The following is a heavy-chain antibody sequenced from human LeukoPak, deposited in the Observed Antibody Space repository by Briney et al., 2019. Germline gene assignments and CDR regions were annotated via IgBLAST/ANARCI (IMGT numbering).Heavy chain of an antibody. V-gene: IGHV4-4*08. Sequence: PSDTLSLTCAGSAGSICNSYCSWARQPPGKGPEFIGYISTGGDINYSPSLRSRATMSINPSNNQVSLTLTSVTTADTAVYFCVRGPGRGYDLEPWGQGSPVTVSS. D-gene: IGHD3-22*01. J-gene: IGHJ5*02. CDR2: ISTGGDI. CDR1: AGSICNSY. CDR3: VRGPGRGYDLEP.